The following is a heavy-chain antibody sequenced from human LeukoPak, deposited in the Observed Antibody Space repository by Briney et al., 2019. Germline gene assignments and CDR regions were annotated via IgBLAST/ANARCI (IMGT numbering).Heavy chain of an antibody. CDR2: ISYDGSNK. CDR1: GFTFSGYG. Sequence: GRSLRLSCAASGFTFSGYGMHWVRQAPGKGLEWVAVISYDGSNKYYADSVKGRFTISRDNSKNTLYLQMNSLRAEDTAVYYCAKDAGPDIVVVPAALDYWGQGTLVTVSS. J-gene: IGHJ4*02. D-gene: IGHD2-2*01. V-gene: IGHV3-30*18. CDR3: AKDAGPDIVVVPAALDY.